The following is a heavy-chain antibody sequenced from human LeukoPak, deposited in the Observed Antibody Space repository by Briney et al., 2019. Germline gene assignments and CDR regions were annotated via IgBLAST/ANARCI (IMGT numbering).Heavy chain of an antibody. CDR2: IYHSGST. Sequence: PSETLSLTCTVSGGSTSSDYWSWIRQPPGKGLEWIGYIYHSGSTYYNPSLKSRVTISVDRSKNQFSLKLSSVTAADTAVYYCAGVGRRGYSYARGAFDIWGQGTMVTVSS. CDR1: GGSTSSDY. V-gene: IGHV4-30-2*01. D-gene: IGHD5-18*01. CDR3: AGVGRRGYSYARGAFDI. J-gene: IGHJ3*02.